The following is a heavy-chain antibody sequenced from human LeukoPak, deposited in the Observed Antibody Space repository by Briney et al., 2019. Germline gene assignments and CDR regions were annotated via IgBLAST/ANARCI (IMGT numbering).Heavy chain of an antibody. CDR2: IYYSGST. Sequence: PSETLSLTCTVSGGSISSSSYYWGWIRQPPGKGLEWIGSIYYSGSTYYNPSLKSRVTISVDTSKNQFSLKLSSVTAADTAVYYCARAEPRIAENYYYGMDVWGQGTTVTVSS. CDR1: GGSISSSSYY. D-gene: IGHD6-13*01. J-gene: IGHJ6*02. V-gene: IGHV4-39*07. CDR3: ARAEPRIAENYYYGMDV.